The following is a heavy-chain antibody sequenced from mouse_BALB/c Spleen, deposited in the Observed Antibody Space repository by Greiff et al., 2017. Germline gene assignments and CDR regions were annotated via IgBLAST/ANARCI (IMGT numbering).Heavy chain of an antibody. V-gene: IGHV1S81*02. Sequence: QVQLQQPGAELVKPGASVKLSCKASGYTFTSYWMHWVKQRPGQGLEWIGEINPSNGRTNYNEKFKSKATLTVDKSSSTAYMQLSSLTSEDSAVYYCAREEGYDLFDYWGQGTTLTVSS. CDR3: AREEGYDLFDY. CDR2: INPSNGRT. D-gene: IGHD2-3*01. J-gene: IGHJ2*01. CDR1: GYTFTSYW.